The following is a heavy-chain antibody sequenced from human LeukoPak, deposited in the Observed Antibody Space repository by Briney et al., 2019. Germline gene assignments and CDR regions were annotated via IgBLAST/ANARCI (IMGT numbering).Heavy chain of an antibody. Sequence: GRSLRLSCAASGFTFSSYGMHWVRQAPGKGLEWVAVMSYDGSNKYYADSVKGRSTISRDNSKNTLYLQMNSLRAEDTAVYYCAKGPPRLGWYSSNYFDYWGQGTLVTVSS. CDR3: AKGPPRLGWYSSNYFDY. V-gene: IGHV3-30*18. J-gene: IGHJ4*02. D-gene: IGHD6-19*01. CDR2: MSYDGSNK. CDR1: GFTFSSYG.